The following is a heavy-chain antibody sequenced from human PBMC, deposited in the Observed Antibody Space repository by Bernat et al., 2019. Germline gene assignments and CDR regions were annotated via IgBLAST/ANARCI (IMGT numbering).Heavy chain of an antibody. J-gene: IGHJ6*03. CDR3: ARGGYGPSYYMDV. Sequence: QVQLVESWGGVVQPGRSLRLSCAASGFTFSSYAMHWVRQAPGKGLEWVAVISYDGSNKYYADSVKGRFTISRDNSKNTLYLQMNSLRAEDTAVYYCARGGYGPSYYMDVWGKGTTVTVSS. D-gene: IGHD5-12*01. V-gene: IGHV3-30*01. CDR1: GFTFSSYA. CDR2: ISYDGSNK.